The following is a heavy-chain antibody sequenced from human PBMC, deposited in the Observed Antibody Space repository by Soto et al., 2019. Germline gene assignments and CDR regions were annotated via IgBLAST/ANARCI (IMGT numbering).Heavy chain of an antibody. Sequence: SLTCTVSGGSISIGGYYWIWIRQHPGKCLEWIGYIYYSGSTYYNPSLKSRVTISVDTSKNQFSLKLSSVTAADTAVYYCARVFADSSSFFDPWGQGTLVTVSS. D-gene: IGHD6-13*01. J-gene: IGHJ5*02. CDR3: ARVFADSSSFFDP. CDR2: IYYSGST. CDR1: GGSISIGGYY. V-gene: IGHV4-31*03.